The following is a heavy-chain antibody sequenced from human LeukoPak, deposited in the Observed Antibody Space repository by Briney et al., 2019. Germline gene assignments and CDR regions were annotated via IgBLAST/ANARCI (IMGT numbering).Heavy chain of an antibody. CDR1: GYTFTSYY. J-gene: IGHJ6*03. CDR2: INPSGGST. Sequence: ASVKVSCKASGYTFTSYYMHWVRQAPGQGLEWMGIINPSGGSTSYAQKFQGRFTITRDMSTSTVYMELSSLRSEDTAVYYCARDRGCSSTSCYQAKRDYYMDVWGKGTTVTVSS. CDR3: ARDRGCSSTSCYQAKRDYYMDV. D-gene: IGHD2-2*01. V-gene: IGHV1-46*01.